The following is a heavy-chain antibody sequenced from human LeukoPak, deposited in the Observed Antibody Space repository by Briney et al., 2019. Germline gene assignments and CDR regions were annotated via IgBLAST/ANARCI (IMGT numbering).Heavy chain of an antibody. D-gene: IGHD1-26*01. CDR3: ARSGRGTYYSFDL. CDR1: SYTFTRYG. Sequence: ASVKVSCKASSYTFTRYGISWVRQAPGQGLEWMGWISGSNGNTNYAQKFQGRVSMTADTSTSTAYMELRSLRSDDTAVYYCARSGRGTYYSFDLWGQGTLVTVSS. V-gene: IGHV1-18*01. CDR2: ISGSNGNT. J-gene: IGHJ4*02.